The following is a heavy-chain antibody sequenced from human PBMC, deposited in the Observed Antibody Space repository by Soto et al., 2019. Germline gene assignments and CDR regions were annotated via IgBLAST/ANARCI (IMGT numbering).Heavy chain of an antibody. J-gene: IGHJ5*02. V-gene: IGHV1-8*01. Sequence: QEQLVQSGAEVKRPGASVKVSCRASGYNFISSNINWVRQAAGQGPEWMGWMNPSNGNAAFARNCQSRVSLPRDISTDTAYMELGGLSSGDTAIYYCARAVRIAVTGLDLWGPGTLVTVS. CDR1: GYNFISSN. D-gene: IGHD6-19*01. CDR2: MNPSNGNA. CDR3: ARAVRIAVTGLDL.